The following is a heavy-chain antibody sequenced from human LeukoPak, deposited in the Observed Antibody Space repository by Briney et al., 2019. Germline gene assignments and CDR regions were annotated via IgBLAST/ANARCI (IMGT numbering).Heavy chain of an antibody. J-gene: IGHJ6*02. V-gene: IGHV4-34*01. CDR2: INHSGST. CDR3: ARVGPYSSSWYYYYYGMDV. D-gene: IGHD6-13*01. CDR1: GGPFCGYY. Sequence: SETLSLTCAVYGGPFCGYYWGWIRQPPGKGLEWIGEINHSGSTNYNPSLKSRVTISVDTSKNQSSLKLSSVTAADTAVYYCARVGPYSSSWYYYYYGMDVWGQGTTVTVSS.